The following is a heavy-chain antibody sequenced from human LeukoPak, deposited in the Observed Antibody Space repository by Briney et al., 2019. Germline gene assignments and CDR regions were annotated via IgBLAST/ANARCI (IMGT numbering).Heavy chain of an antibody. CDR3: ARGSSSSWYQFDY. Sequence: GGSLRLSCAASGFTFSSYAMSWVRQAPGKGLEWVSAISGSGGSTYYADSVKGRFTISRDNAKNSLYLQMNSLRAEDTAVYYCARGSSSSWYQFDYWGQGTLVTVSS. V-gene: IGHV3-23*01. CDR2: ISGSGGST. J-gene: IGHJ4*02. CDR1: GFTFSSYA. D-gene: IGHD6-13*01.